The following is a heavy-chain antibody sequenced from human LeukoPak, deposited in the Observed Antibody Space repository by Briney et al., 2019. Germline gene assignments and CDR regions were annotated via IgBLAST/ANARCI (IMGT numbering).Heavy chain of an antibody. CDR2: INSDGSTT. J-gene: IGHJ4*02. Sequence: GGSLRLSCAASGFTFSSYWMHWVRQAPGKGLVWVSRINSDGSTTSYADSVKGRFTISRDNAKNTLYLQMNSLRAEDTAVYYCARRIAVAGNFDYWGQGTLVTVSS. CDR3: ARRIAVAGNFDY. V-gene: IGHV3-74*01. D-gene: IGHD6-19*01. CDR1: GFTFSSYW.